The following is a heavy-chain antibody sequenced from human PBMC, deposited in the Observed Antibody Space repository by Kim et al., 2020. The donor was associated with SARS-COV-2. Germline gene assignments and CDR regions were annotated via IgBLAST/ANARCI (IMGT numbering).Heavy chain of an antibody. D-gene: IGHD3-10*01. CDR2: INPNSGGT. Sequence: ASVKVSCKASGYTFTGYYMHWVRQAPGQGLEWMGWINPNSGGTNYAQKFQGRVTMTRDTSISTAYMELSRLRSDDTAVYYCASPSYGSDSYYYYYYGMDVWGQGTTVTVSS. V-gene: IGHV1-2*02. CDR3: ASPSYGSDSYYYYYYGMDV. J-gene: IGHJ6*02. CDR1: GYTFTGYY.